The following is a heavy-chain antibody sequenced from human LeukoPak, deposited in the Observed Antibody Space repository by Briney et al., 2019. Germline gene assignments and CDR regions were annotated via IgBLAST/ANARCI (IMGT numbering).Heavy chain of an antibody. CDR1: GFTSDDYG. Sequence: PGGSLRLSCVASGFTSDDYGMTWGRQAPGEGLDRVSGIGWNGVTTGYADSVKGRFTISRDNAKNSLYLQMNSLRVEDTAFYYCARTTAVTPGGESFDSWGQGTLVIVSS. CDR3: ARTTAVTPGGESFDS. CDR2: IGWNGVTT. J-gene: IGHJ4*02. D-gene: IGHD4-23*01. V-gene: IGHV3-20*04.